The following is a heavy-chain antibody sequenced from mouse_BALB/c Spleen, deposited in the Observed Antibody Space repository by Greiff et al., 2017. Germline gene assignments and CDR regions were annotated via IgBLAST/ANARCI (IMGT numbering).Heavy chain of an antibody. D-gene: IGHD2-1*01. J-gene: IGHJ2*01. CDR1: GYSFTSYW. CDR3: NARNYSYFDY. V-gene: IGHV1-5*01. CDR2: IYPGNSDT. Sequence: VQLQQSGTVLARPGASVKMSCKASGYSFTSYWMHWVKQRPGQGLEWIGAIYPGNSDTSYNQKFKGKAKLTAVTSASTAYMELSSLTDEDSAVYYCNARNYSYFDYWGQGTTLTVSS.